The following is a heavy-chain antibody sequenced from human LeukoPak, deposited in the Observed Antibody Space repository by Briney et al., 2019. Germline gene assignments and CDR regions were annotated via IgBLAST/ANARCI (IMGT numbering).Heavy chain of an antibody. D-gene: IGHD1-26*01. CDR2: IYYSGST. CDR1: GGSISSYY. J-gene: IGHJ4*02. CDR3: ARGLGATLDLGY. Sequence: SETLSLTCTVSGGSISSYYWSWIRQPPGKGLEWIGYIYYSGSTNYNPSLKSRVTISVDTSKNQFSLKLSSVTAADTAVYYCARGLGATLDLGYWGQGTLVIVSS. V-gene: IGHV4-59*01.